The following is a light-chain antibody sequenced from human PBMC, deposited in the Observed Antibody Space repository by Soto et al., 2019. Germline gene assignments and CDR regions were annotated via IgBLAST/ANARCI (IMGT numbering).Light chain of an antibody. CDR3: KPSSNWPGT. CDR2: DAS. V-gene: IGKV3-11*01. CDR1: QSVRSS. Sequence: EIVLTQSPATLSLSPGGRATLSCRATQSVRSSLAWYLQQPGQAPRLLIYDASKRANGIPARFSGSRSGTVFTLTISSLEPKDVVVYYCKPSSNWPGTFGQGTKVDIK. J-gene: IGKJ1*01.